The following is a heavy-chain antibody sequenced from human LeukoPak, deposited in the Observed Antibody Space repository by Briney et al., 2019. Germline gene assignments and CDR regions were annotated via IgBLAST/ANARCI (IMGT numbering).Heavy chain of an antibody. CDR1: GFTFSSYA. CDR2: ISGSGGST. V-gene: IGHV3-23*01. D-gene: IGHD1-7*01. J-gene: IGHJ6*02. Sequence: GASLRLSCAASGFTFSSYAMSWVRQAPGKGLEWVSAISGSGGSTYYADSVKGRFTISRDNSKNTLYLQMNSLRAEDTAVYYCAKWYNWNYAGMDVWRQGTTVTVSS. CDR3: AKWYNWNYAGMDV.